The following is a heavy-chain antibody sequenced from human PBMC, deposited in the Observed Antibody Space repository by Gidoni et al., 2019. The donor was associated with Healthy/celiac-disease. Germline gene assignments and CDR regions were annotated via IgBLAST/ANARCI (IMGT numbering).Heavy chain of an antibody. V-gene: IGHV4-39*01. CDR2: IYYSGST. CDR3: ARHEDRGSYTYYYYGMDV. J-gene: IGHJ6*02. D-gene: IGHD1-26*01. Sequence: QLQLQESGPGLVKPSETLSLTCTVSGGSISSSSYYWGWIRQPPGKGLEWIGSIYYSGSTHYNPSLKSRVTISVDTSKNQFSLKLSSVTAADTAVYYCARHEDRGSYTYYYYGMDVWGQGTTVTVSS. CDR1: GGSISSSSYY.